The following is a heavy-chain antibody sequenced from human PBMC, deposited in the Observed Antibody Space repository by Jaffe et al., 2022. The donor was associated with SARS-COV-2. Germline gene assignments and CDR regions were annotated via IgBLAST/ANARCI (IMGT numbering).Heavy chain of an antibody. CDR2: KSHEGSTI. CDR1: GFTFSLYG. Sequence: QVQLVESGGGVVQPGRSLRLSCAASGFTFSLYGMYWVRQSPGKGLEWVAYKSHEGSTINYADSVKGRFTISRDNSKNTLYLQMNSLRPEDTALYYCAKRYDSFYAMDVWGRGTTVTVSS. CDR3: AKRYDSFYAMDV. V-gene: IGHV3-30*18. J-gene: IGHJ6*02. D-gene: IGHD1-20*01.